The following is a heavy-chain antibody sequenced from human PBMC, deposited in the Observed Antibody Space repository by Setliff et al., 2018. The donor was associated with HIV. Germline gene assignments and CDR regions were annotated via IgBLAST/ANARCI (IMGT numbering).Heavy chain of an antibody. D-gene: IGHD1-26*01. CDR1: GGSTSSGSYY. J-gene: IGHJ4*02. V-gene: IGHV4-39*01. CDR2: VYYSGST. Sequence: SETLSLTCSVSGGSTSSGSYYWAWVRQPPGKGPEWIGSVYYSGSTHYNPSLKSRVTISVDTSKNQFSLKLSSVTAADTAVYYCATHGAQWGQGTLVTVSS. CDR3: ATHGAQ.